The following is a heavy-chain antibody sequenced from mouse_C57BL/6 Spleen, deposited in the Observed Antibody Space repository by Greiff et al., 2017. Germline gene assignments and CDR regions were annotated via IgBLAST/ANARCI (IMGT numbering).Heavy chain of an antibody. D-gene: IGHD1-1*01. V-gene: IGHV2-3*01. CDR3: ATTTVVAYYYAMDY. CDR1: GFSLTSYG. CDR2: IWGDGST. Sequence: VNVVESGPGLVAPSQSLSITCTVSGFSLTSYGVSWVRQPPGKGLEWLGVIWGDGSTNYHSALISRLSISKDNSKSQVFLKLNSLQTDDTATYYCATTTVVAYYYAMDYWGQGTSVTVSS. J-gene: IGHJ4*01.